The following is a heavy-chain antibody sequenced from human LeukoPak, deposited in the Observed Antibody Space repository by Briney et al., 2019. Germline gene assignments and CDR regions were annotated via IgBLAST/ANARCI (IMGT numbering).Heavy chain of an antibody. Sequence: PSETLSLTCTVSGGSISSYYWSWIRQPPGKGLEWIGYIYYSGSTNYNPSLKSRVTISVDTSKNQFSLKLSSVTAADTAVYYCATTYYYDSSGLIAFDIWGQGTMVTVSS. V-gene: IGHV4-59*01. CDR1: GGSISSYY. J-gene: IGHJ3*02. D-gene: IGHD3-22*01. CDR3: ATTYYYDSSGLIAFDI. CDR2: IYYSGST.